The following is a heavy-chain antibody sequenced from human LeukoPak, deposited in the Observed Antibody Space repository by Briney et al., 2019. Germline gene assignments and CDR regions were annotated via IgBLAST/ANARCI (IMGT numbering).Heavy chain of an antibody. CDR1: GFTFSSYW. CDR3: ARDFLGQRYFDWSPTGFNWFDP. V-gene: IGHV3-7*01. D-gene: IGHD3-9*01. CDR2: IKQDGSEK. Sequence: GGSLRLSCAASGFTFSSYWMSWVRQAPGKGLEWVANIKQDGSEKYYVDSVKGRFTISRDNAKNSLYLQMNSLRAEDTAVYYCARDFLGQRYFDWSPTGFNWFDPWGQGTLVTVSS. J-gene: IGHJ5*02.